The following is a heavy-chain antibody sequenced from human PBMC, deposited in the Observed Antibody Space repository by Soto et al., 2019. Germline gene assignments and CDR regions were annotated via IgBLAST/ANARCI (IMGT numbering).Heavy chain of an antibody. Sequence: ASVKVSCKASGYTFTSYGISWLRQSPGQGLEWMGWISAYNGNTNYAQKLQGRVTMTTDTSTSTAYMELRSLRSDDTAVYYCARDNSYYYDSSGYFETSMYYYGMDVWGQGTTVTVSS. CDR2: ISAYNGNT. CDR3: ARDNSYYYDSSGYFETSMYYYGMDV. CDR1: GYTFTSYG. V-gene: IGHV1-18*04. J-gene: IGHJ6*02. D-gene: IGHD3-22*01.